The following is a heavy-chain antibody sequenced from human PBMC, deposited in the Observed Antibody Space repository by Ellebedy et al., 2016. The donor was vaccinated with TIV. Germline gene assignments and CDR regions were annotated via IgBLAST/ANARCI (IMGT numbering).Heavy chain of an antibody. D-gene: IGHD3-22*01. Sequence: GESLKTSCKGSGYPFATYWIGWVRLMPVQGLEWLVTFYPPDSDVRYSPSFEGRVPISADTSINTTYVQWSSLEASDTATYYCSTQATTYEFDYWGRGSLGTVSS. CDR3: STQATTYEFDY. CDR2: FYPPDSDV. CDR1: GYPFATYW. J-gene: IGHJ4*01. V-gene: IGHV5-51*01.